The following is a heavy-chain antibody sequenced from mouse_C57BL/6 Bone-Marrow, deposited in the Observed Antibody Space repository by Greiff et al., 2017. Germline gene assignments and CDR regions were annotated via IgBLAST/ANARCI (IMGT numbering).Heavy chain of an antibody. D-gene: IGHD3-2*02. V-gene: IGHV1-9*01. CDR3: SRWESSVYVGYFDY. CDR1: GYTFTGYW. Sequence: VQVVESGAELMKPGASVKLSCKATGYTFTGYWIEWVKQRPGHGLEWIGEILPGSGSTNYNEKFKGKATFTADTSSNTAYMQLSSLTTEDSAIYYFSRWESSVYVGYFDYWGQGTTLTVSS. J-gene: IGHJ2*01. CDR2: ILPGSGST.